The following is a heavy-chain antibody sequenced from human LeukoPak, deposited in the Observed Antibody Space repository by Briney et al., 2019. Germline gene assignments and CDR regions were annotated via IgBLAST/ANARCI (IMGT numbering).Heavy chain of an antibody. Sequence: RSSQTLSLTCTVSGGSISSGSYYWSWIRQPPGKGLEWIGYIYYSGSTNYNPSLKSRVTISVDTSKNQFSLKLSSVTAADTAVYYCARVPYYYGSGSYKPYYFDYWGQGTLVTVS. V-gene: IGHV4-61*01. CDR1: GGSISSGSYY. J-gene: IGHJ4*02. CDR2: IYYSGST. CDR3: ARVPYYYGSGSYKPYYFDY. D-gene: IGHD3-10*01.